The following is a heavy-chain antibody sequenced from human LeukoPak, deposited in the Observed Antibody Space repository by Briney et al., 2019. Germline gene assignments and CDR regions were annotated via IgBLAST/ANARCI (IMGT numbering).Heavy chain of an antibody. CDR1: GFTFSDYY. CDR2: IRSKAYGGTT. Sequence: GGSLRLSCAASGFTFSDYYMSWIRQAPGKGLEWVGFIRSKAYGGTTEYAASVKGRFTISRDDSKSIAYLQMNSLKTEDTAVYYCTRVDVEMATTFDYWGQGTLVTVSS. V-gene: IGHV3-49*03. D-gene: IGHD5-24*01. J-gene: IGHJ4*02. CDR3: TRVDVEMATTFDY.